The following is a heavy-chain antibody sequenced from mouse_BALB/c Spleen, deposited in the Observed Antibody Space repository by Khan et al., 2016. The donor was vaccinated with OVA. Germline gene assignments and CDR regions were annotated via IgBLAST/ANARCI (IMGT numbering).Heavy chain of an antibody. CDR2: ISDGSNTI. J-gene: IGHJ2*01. CDR3: ARTVYYYFDY. Sequence: EVELVESGGGLVQTGGSRKLSCAASGFTFSGFGMHWVRQTPEKGLELVAYISDGSNTIYYADTVKGRFTISRDNTQNTLFLHMTSLRSEDTAMYYCARTVYYYFDYWGQGTTLTVAS. CDR1: GFTFSGFG. D-gene: IGHD1-1*01. V-gene: IGHV5-17*02.